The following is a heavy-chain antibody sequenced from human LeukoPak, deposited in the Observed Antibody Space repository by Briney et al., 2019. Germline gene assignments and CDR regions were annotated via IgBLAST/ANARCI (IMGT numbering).Heavy chain of an antibody. CDR3: ARGRYCGGDCYSSSDY. CDR1: GFTFSSYW. V-gene: IGHV3-74*01. CDR2: INSDGSST. J-gene: IGHJ4*02. D-gene: IGHD2-21*02. Sequence: VGSLRLSCAASGFTFSSYWMHWVRHAPGKGLVWVSRINSDGSSTTYADSVKCRFTISRDNDKNTLYLQMNSLRAEDTAVYYCARGRYCGGDCYSSSDYWGQGTLVTVSS.